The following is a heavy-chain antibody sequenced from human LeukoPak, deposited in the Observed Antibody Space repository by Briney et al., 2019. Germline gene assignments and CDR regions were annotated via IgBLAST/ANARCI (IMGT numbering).Heavy chain of an antibody. CDR1: GFTFSSYG. CDR2: ISYDGSNK. J-gene: IGHJ3*02. Sequence: GRSLRLSCAASGFTFSSYGMHWGRQAPGKGLEGVAVISYDGSNKYYADPVKGRFTISRDNSKNTLYLQMNSLRAEDTAVYYCAKSGGATKAFDIWGQGTMVTVSS. CDR3: AKSGGATKAFDI. D-gene: IGHD1-26*01. V-gene: IGHV3-30*18.